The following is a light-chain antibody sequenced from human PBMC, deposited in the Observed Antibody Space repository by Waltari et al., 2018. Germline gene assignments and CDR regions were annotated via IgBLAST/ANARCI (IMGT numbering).Light chain of an antibody. Sequence: EIVMTQSPAILSVSPGERATLSCRDSQSVSNNLAWYQQKPGQAPRLLIYGASTRATGVPARFSGSGSGTEFTLTISSLQSEDFAVYYCQQCNDWPRTFGQGTKVEIK. CDR2: GAS. CDR1: QSVSNN. CDR3: QQCNDWPRT. J-gene: IGKJ1*01. V-gene: IGKV3D-15*01.